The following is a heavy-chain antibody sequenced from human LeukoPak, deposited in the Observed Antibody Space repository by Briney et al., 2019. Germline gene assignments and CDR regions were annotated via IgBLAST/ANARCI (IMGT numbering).Heavy chain of an antibody. V-gene: IGHV3-33*01. Sequence: GGCLRVSRAASGFTFSSYGMHRVRPAPGKGLEWVSAIWYDGSNKYSAESVRGRFTISRDNSKNTLYLQMNTLRAEATAVYYCAREGGQLWTPYYYYGIDVWGKGTTVTVSS. CDR2: IWYDGSNK. CDR1: GFTFSSYG. CDR3: AREGGQLWTPYYYYGIDV. J-gene: IGHJ6*04. D-gene: IGHD5-18*01.